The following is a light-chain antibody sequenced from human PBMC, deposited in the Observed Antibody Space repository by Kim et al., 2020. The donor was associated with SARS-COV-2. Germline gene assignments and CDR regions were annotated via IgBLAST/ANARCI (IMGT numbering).Light chain of an antibody. V-gene: IGLV1-40*01. CDR3: QSYDSSLSGWV. CDR2: GNN. Sequence: QSVLTQPPSVSGAPGQRVTISCTGSSSIVGACCDVHWYQQLPGTAPKLLIFGNNNRPSGVPDRFSGSKSGTSASLAIIGLQAEDEADYYCQSYDSSLSGWVFGGGTQLTVL. CDR1: SSIVGACCD. J-gene: IGLJ3*02.